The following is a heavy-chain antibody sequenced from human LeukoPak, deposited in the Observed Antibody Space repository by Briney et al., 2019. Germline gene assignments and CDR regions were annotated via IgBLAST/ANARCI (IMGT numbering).Heavy chain of an antibody. V-gene: IGHV1-2*02. D-gene: IGHD4-23*01. CDR2: TNPNSGGT. J-gene: IGHJ4*02. CDR1: GYTFTGYY. CDR3: ARDDYSGNSMRF. Sequence: ASVKVSCKASGYTFTGYYIHWVRQAPGQGLEWMGCTNPNSGGTNYAQKFQGRVTMTRDASISTAYTELIRLTYDDTAVYYCARDDYSGNSMRFWGQGTLVTVSS.